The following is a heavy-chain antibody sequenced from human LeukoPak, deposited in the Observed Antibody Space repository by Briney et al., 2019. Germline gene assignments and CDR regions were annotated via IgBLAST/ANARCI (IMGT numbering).Heavy chain of an antibody. D-gene: IGHD3-22*01. V-gene: IGHV4-61*02. CDR1: GGSISSGSYY. CDR3: ARGRDYDSSPSSFDP. CDR2: IYTSGST. J-gene: IGHJ5*02. Sequence: SQTLSLTCTVSGGSISSGSYYWSWIRQPAGKGLEWIGRIYTSGSTNYNPSLKSRVTISVDTSKNQFSLKLSSVTAADTAVYYCARGRDYDSSPSSFDPWGQGTLVTVSS.